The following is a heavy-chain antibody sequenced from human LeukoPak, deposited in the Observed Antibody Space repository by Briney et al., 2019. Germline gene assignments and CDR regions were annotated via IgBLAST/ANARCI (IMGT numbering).Heavy chain of an antibody. V-gene: IGHV1-8*01. CDR2: MNPNSGNT. Sequence: ASVKVSCKASGYTFTSYDINWVRQATGQGLEWMGWMNPNSGNTGYAQKFQGRVTMTRDTSTSTVYMELSSLRSEDTAVYYCAKDLPYYDFWSGWTYGMDVWGQGTTVTVSS. CDR3: AKDLPYYDFWSGWTYGMDV. D-gene: IGHD3-3*01. J-gene: IGHJ6*02. CDR1: GYTFTSYD.